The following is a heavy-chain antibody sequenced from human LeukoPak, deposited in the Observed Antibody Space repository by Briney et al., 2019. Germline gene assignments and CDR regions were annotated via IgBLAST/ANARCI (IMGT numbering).Heavy chain of an antibody. V-gene: IGHV3-53*01. CDR1: GFTVSTYY. D-gene: IGHD2-8*01. CDR2: IYSGGST. J-gene: IGHJ4*02. Sequence: GGSLRLSCAASGFTVSTYYMTWVRQAPGKGLECVSVIYSGGSTYYADSVKGRFTVSIDNSKNTLYLKMNSLRAEDTAMYYCARGLSYCTSLTCLLPSDYWGQGTLVTVSS. CDR3: ARGLSYCTSLTCLLPSDY.